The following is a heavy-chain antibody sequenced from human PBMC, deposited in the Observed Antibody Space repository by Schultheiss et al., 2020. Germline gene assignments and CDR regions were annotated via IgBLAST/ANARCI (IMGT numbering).Heavy chain of an antibody. CDR2: INHSGST. Sequence: SATLSLTCAVYGGSFSGYYWSWIRQPPGKGLEWIGEINHSGSTNYNPSLKSRVTISVDTSKNQFSLKLSSVTAADTAVYYCARDRDYYGSGSYPPYNWFDPWGQGTLVTVSS. CDR1: GGSFSGYY. CDR3: ARDRDYYGSGSYPPYNWFDP. V-gene: IGHV4-34*01. D-gene: IGHD3-10*01. J-gene: IGHJ5*02.